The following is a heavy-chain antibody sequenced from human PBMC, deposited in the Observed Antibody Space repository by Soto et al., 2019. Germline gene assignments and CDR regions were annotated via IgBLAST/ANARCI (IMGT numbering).Heavy chain of an antibody. D-gene: IGHD5-18*01. Sequence: SETLSLTCAVSGDSTTSGVYSWNWIRQPPGNGLEWIGYIYHAGSTYYNPSVKSRVAMSIDRSKNQFSLKLDSVTAADTALYYCARAPSTAMTFFDFWGQGVLVTVSS. CDR2: IYHAGST. V-gene: IGHV4-30-2*01. J-gene: IGHJ4*02. CDR1: GDSTTSGVYS. CDR3: ARAPSTAMTFFDF.